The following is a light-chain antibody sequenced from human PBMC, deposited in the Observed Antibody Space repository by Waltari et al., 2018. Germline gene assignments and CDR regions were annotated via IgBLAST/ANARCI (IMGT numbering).Light chain of an antibody. V-gene: IGKV3-20*01. CDR3: QQFDISPHT. Sequence: EIVLTQSPGTLSLSPGERATLACRASQSVRSNYLAWYQQKPGQAPSLLIYGASSRATDIPDRFSGTGSGTDFTLTISGLEPEDFAVYYCQQFDISPHTFGQGTKVEIK. CDR1: QSVRSNY. J-gene: IGKJ1*01. CDR2: GAS.